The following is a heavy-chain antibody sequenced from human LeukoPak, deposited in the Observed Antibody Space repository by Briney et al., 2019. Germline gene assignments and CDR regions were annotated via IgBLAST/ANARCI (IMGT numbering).Heavy chain of an antibody. CDR3: ARHLSGVTGYTYGRGIDY. V-gene: IGHV4-34*01. CDR2: FNHSGST. D-gene: IGHD5-18*01. Sequence: SETLSLTCAVYGGSFSGYYWSWIRQPPGKGLEWIGEFNHSGSTNYNPSLKSRVTISVDTSKNQFSLKLSSETAADTAVYYCARHLSGVTGYTYGRGIDYWGQGTLVTVSS. CDR1: GGSFSGYY. J-gene: IGHJ4*02.